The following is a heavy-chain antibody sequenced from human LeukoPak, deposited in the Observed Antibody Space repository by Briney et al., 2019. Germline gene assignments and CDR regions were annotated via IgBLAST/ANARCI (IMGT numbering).Heavy chain of an antibody. Sequence: GGSLRLSCAASGFTFTNSWMSWVRQAAGKRLEWLTNIKHDGSVKNYVDSVKGRFTISRDNAKNSVYLQMSSLIVEDTAVYFCAGTSYYFHYWGQGTLVTVSP. J-gene: IGHJ4*02. CDR2: IKHDGSVK. CDR1: GFTFTNSW. CDR3: AGTSYYFHY. V-gene: IGHV3-7*01.